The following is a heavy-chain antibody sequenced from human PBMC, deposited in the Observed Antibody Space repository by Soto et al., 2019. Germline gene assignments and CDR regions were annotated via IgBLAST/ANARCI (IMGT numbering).Heavy chain of an antibody. D-gene: IGHD3-22*01. CDR2: INHSGST. J-gene: IGHJ5*02. Sequence: SETLSLTCAVYGGSFIGYYWSWIRQPPGKGLEWIEEINHSGSTNYNPSLKSRVTISVDTSKNQFSLKLSSVTAADTAVYCCARGLTDYYDSSGYLNWFDPWGQGTLVTVSS. CDR3: ARGLTDYYDSSGYLNWFDP. CDR1: GGSFIGYY. V-gene: IGHV4-34*01.